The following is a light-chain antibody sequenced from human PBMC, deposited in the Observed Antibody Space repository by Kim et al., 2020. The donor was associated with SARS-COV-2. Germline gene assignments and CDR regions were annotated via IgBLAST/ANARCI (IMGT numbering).Light chain of an antibody. Sequence: SSELTQDPAVSVALGQTVRITCQGDSLRSYYASWYQQKPGQAPVVVIYGKNNRPSGIPDRFSGSSSRNTASLTITGAQAEDEADYYCNSRDSSGNQWVFGGGTKLTVL. CDR3: NSRDSSGNQWV. V-gene: IGLV3-19*01. CDR1: SLRSYY. J-gene: IGLJ3*02. CDR2: GKN.